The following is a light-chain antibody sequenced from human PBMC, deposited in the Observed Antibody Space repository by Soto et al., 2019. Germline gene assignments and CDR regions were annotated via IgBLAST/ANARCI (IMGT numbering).Light chain of an antibody. CDR3: QQYQSYFLT. V-gene: IGKV1-5*01. CDR2: DAS. Sequence: DIQMTQSPSTLSASVGDRVTINCRASQSISRSLAWYQQKSGKAPKLLIYDASSLESGVPSRFSGSGFGTEFTLTISGLQPDDFATYYCQQYQSYFLTFGPGTTVDMK. CDR1: QSISRS. J-gene: IGKJ3*01.